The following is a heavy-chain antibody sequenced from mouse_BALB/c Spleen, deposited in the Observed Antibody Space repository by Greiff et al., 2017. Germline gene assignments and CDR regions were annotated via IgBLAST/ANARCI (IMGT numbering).Heavy chain of an antibody. Sequence: EVQLQESGPGLVKPSQSLSLTCTVTGYSITSDYAWNWIRQFPGNKLEWMGYISYSGSTSYNPSLKSRISITRDTSKNQFFLQLNSVTTEDTATYYCARSGIYYGDYYAMDYWGQGTSVTVSS. V-gene: IGHV3-2*02. CDR3: ARSGIYYGDYYAMDY. CDR1: GYSITSDYA. D-gene: IGHD2-1*01. J-gene: IGHJ4*01. CDR2: ISYSGST.